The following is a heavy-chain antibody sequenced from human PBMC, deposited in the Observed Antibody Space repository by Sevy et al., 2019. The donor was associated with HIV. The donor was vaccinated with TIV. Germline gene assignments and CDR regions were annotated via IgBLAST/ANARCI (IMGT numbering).Heavy chain of an antibody. V-gene: IGHV3-11*06. Sequence: GGSLRLSCAASGFTFSDYYMSWIRQAPGKGLEWVSYISSSSSYTNYADSVKGRFTISRDNAKNSLYLQMNSLRAEETAVYYCARRRLLGAFDIWGQGTMVTVSS. CDR1: GFTFSDYY. CDR2: ISSSSSYT. D-gene: IGHD3-22*01. J-gene: IGHJ3*02. CDR3: ARRRLLGAFDI.